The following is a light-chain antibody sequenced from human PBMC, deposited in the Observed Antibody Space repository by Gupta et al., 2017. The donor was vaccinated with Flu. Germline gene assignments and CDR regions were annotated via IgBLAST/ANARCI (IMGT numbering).Light chain of an antibody. J-gene: IGKJ1*01. CDR1: QSVSSNY. V-gene: IGKV3-20*01. CDR3: QQYYRPPWT. CDR2: GAS. Sequence: IVLTQSPGTLSLSPGERAALSCRASQSVSSNYLAWYQQKPGQAPRLLVYGASRRATGIPDRFSGSGSGTDLTLTISRLEPEDFAVYYCQQYYRPPWTFGQGTXVEVK.